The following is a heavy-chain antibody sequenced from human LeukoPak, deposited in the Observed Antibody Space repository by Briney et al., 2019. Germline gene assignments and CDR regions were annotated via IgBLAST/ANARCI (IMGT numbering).Heavy chain of an antibody. Sequence: GGSLRLSCAASGFTFSSNPMSWVRQAPGKELEWVSAISDNAGVTFYADSVRGRFTISRDNSKNTLYLQMNSLRAEDTALYYCAKNGDSSGWYPDYWGQGTLVTVSS. D-gene: IGHD6-19*01. CDR3: AKNGDSSGWYPDY. CDR1: GFTFSSNP. CDR2: ISDNAGVT. J-gene: IGHJ4*02. V-gene: IGHV3-23*01.